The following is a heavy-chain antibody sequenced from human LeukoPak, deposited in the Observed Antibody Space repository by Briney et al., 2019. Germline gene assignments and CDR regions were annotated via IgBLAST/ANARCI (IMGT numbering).Heavy chain of an antibody. CDR3: ARDGAGTTALYYFDY. V-gene: IGHV3-30-3*01. J-gene: IGHJ4*02. CDR1: GFTFSSYA. D-gene: IGHD1-14*01. CDR2: ISYDGSNK. Sequence: GGSLRLSCAASGFTFSSYAMHWVRQAPGKGLEWVAVISYDGSNKYYADSVKGRFTISRDNSKNTLYLQMNSLRAEDTAVYYCARDGAGTTALYYFDYWGQGTLVTVSS.